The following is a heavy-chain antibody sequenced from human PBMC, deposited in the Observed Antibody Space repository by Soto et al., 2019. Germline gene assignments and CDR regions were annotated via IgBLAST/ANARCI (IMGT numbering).Heavy chain of an antibody. Sequence: GESLKISCGASGFTFSDFTMMWVRQAPGQGPVCVSAISAGGVATYYADFVLGRFTSSRDDSRNTLYLQMSSLRCEDTAIYYCGKTLTSGDEGLGGRGNLVTVSS. D-gene: IGHD2-21*02. V-gene: IGHV3-23*01. CDR2: ISAGGVAT. J-gene: IGHJ4*02. CDR1: GFTFSDFT. CDR3: GKTLTSGDEGL.